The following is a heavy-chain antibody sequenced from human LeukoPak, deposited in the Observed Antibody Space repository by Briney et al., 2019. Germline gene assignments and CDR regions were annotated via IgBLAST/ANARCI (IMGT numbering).Heavy chain of an antibody. Sequence: GGSLRFSCAASGFTFSTYGMHWVRQAPGKGLEWVSFIRYVGINKYYADSVKGRFTISRDNSKKTLYLQMNSLRAEDTAVYYCAKSDDYGASGDYWGQGTLVTVSS. D-gene: IGHD4-17*01. CDR1: GFTFSTYG. J-gene: IGHJ4*02. CDR3: AKSDDYGASGDY. V-gene: IGHV3-30*02. CDR2: IRYVGINK.